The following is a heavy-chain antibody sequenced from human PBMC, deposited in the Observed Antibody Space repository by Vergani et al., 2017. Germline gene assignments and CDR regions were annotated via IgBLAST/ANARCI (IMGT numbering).Heavy chain of an antibody. CDR3: AISITYYYDSSGYYGGQYYFDY. V-gene: IGHV4-39*01. Sequence: QLQLQESGPGLVKPSETLSLTCTVSGGSISSSSYYWGWIRQPPGKGLEWIGSIYYSGSTYYNPSLKSRVTISVDTSKNQFSLKLSSVTAADTAVYYCAISITYYYDSSGYYGGQYYFDYWGQGTLVTVSS. CDR2: IYYSGST. D-gene: IGHD3-22*01. J-gene: IGHJ4*02. CDR1: GGSISSSSYY.